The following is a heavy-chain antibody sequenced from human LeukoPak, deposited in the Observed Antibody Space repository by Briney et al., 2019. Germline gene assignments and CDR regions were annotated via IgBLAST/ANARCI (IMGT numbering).Heavy chain of an antibody. J-gene: IGHJ4*02. V-gene: IGHV3-30*02. Sequence: GGSLRLSCAASGFTFSSYGMHWVRHAPGKGLEWVAFIRYDGSNKYYADSVKGRFTISRDNSKNTLYLQMNSLRAEDTAVYYCAHSGILTGYYNSFDYWGQGTLVTVSS. D-gene: IGHD3-9*01. CDR2: IRYDGSNK. CDR3: AHSGILTGYYNSFDY. CDR1: GFTFSSYG.